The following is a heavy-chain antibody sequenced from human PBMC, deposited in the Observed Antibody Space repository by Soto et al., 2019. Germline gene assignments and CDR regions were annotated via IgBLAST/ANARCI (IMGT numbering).Heavy chain of an antibody. CDR2: PYFRSRWFN. Sequence: SQTLSLTCVISGDSVSSNSAACNWIRQSPSRGLEWMGRPYFRSRWFNDYAESVKSRITINPDPSQNQFSLQLNPATPEDKAAYYCVRDQPGAFSYWGQGTRVTVSS. CDR3: VRDQPGAFSY. V-gene: IGHV6-1*01. J-gene: IGHJ4*02. CDR1: GDSVSSNSAA.